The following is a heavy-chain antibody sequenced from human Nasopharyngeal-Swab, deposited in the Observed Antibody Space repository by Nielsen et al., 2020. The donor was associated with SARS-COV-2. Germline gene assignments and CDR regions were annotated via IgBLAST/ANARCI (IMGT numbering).Heavy chain of an antibody. V-gene: IGHV4-34*01. J-gene: IGHJ6*03. D-gene: IGHD3-10*01. CDR1: GGSLTGYY. CDR3: ARGRRTMVRGIIISRYYYYSMDV. CDR2: INHSGST. Sequence: SETLSLTCAVYGGSLTGYYWSWIRQPPGKGLEWIGEINHSGSTNYNPSLKSRVTISVDTSKNQFSLKLTSVTAADTAVYYCARGRRTMVRGIIISRYYYYSMDVWGKGTTVTVSS.